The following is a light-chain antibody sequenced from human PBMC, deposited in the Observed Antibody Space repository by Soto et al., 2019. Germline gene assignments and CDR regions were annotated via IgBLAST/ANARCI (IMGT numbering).Light chain of an antibody. CDR1: QSVSNNY. J-gene: IGKJ3*01. V-gene: IGKV3-20*01. CDR3: LQYKNSPLT. CDR2: GAS. Sequence: DIVLTQSPCTLSLSPGERVTLSCRASQSVSNNYLAWYQQKPGQAPRLLIYGASNRATGIPARFSGSGSGTEFTLSISSLQPDDFATYYCLQYKNSPLTFGPGTNVENK.